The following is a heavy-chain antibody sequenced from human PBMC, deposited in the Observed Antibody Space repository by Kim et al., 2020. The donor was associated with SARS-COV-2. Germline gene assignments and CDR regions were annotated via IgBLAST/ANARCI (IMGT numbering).Heavy chain of an antibody. V-gene: IGHV5-51*01. D-gene: IGHD2-21*02. CDR2: IYPGDSDT. Sequence: GESLKISCKGSGYSFTSYWIGWVRQMPGKGLEWMGIIYPGDSDTRYSPSFQGQVTISADKSINTAYLQWSSLKASDTAMYYCARRGYCGGDCPLYFFDFWGQGTLVTVSS. J-gene: IGHJ4*02. CDR1: GYSFTSYW. CDR3: ARRGYCGGDCPLYFFDF.